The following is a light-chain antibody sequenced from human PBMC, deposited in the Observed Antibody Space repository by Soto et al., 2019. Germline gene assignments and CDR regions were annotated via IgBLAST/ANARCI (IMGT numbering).Light chain of an antibody. J-gene: IGKJ2*01. V-gene: IGKV3-11*01. CDR3: QQRSNWPPRYT. CDR2: DAS. CDR1: QSVSSY. Sequence: EIVLTQSPATLSLSPGERATLSCTASQSVSSYLAWYQQKPGQAPRLLIYDASNRATGIPARFSGSGSGTDFTLTISSLEREDFAVYYCQQRSNWPPRYTFGQGTKLEIK.